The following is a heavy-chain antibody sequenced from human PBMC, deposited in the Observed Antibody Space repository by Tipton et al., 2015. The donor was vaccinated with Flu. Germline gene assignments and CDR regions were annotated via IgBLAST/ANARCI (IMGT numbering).Heavy chain of an antibody. CDR1: GFTFSNYW. D-gene: IGHD6-13*01. CDR2: IDIDGSNI. J-gene: IGHJ4*02. V-gene: IGHV3-74*01. CDR3: VRAIAAASSY. Sequence: SLRLSCVASGFTFSNYWVHWVRQAPGKGLVWVSRIDIDGSNIRYADSVKGRFTISRDNAKNSIFVQMNSLRAEDTAVYYCVRAIAAASSYWGQGTLVTVSS.